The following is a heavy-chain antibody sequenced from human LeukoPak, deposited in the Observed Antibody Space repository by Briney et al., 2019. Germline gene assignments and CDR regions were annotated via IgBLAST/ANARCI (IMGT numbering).Heavy chain of an antibody. V-gene: IGHV3-23*01. J-gene: IGHJ4*02. CDR1: GFSFSSCA. D-gene: IGHD7-27*01. CDR3: AKVQLGIGVDY. CDR2: ISDGGSRT. Sequence: GGSLRLSCAASGFSFSSCAVSWVRQAPGRGLEWVSGISDGGSRTYYAGSVKGRFTISRDDSKNTLYLQMNSLRAEDTAVYYCAKVQLGIGVDYWGQGTLVTVSS.